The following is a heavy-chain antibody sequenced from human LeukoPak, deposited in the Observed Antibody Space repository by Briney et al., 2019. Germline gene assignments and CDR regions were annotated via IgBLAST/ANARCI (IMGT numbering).Heavy chain of an antibody. CDR1: GYTFTSYG. CDR2: ISAYNGNT. Sequence: ASVKVSCKASGYTFTSYGISWVRQAPGQGLEWMGWISAYNGNTNYAQKLQGRVTMTTDTSTSTAYMELRSLRAEDTAVYYCARRYSYGKPFDYWGQGTLVTVSS. CDR3: ARRYSYGKPFDY. V-gene: IGHV1-18*01. D-gene: IGHD5-18*01. J-gene: IGHJ4*02.